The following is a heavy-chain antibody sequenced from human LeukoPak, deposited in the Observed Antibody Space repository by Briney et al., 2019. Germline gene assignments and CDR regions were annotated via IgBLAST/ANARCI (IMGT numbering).Heavy chain of an antibody. Sequence: ASVKVSCKASGYTFTGYYMHWVRQAPGQGLEWMGWINPNSGGTNYAQKFQGRVTMTRDTAISTAYMELSRLRAYDTAVYYCARGPQKTYYDILTGYLGYYYYYMDVWGKGTTVTVSS. D-gene: IGHD3-9*01. CDR3: ARGPQKTYYDILTGYLGYYYYYMDV. V-gene: IGHV1-2*02. CDR2: INPNSGGT. CDR1: GYTFTGYY. J-gene: IGHJ6*03.